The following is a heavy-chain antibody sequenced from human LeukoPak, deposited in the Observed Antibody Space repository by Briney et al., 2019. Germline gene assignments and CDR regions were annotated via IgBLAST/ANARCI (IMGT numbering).Heavy chain of an antibody. CDR1: GGSMKNYY. CDR3: AREHLYGSSWGFQH. D-gene: IGHD2-2*01. Sequence: TSSETLSLTCNVSGGSMKNYYWTWIRQSAGKGLEWIGRMYGSGTTTNQNPSLEGRVTMSVDTSKNQFSLDLSSVTAADTAVYYCAREHLYGSSWGFQHWGQGTLVTVSS. CDR2: MYGSGTTT. V-gene: IGHV4-4*07. J-gene: IGHJ1*01.